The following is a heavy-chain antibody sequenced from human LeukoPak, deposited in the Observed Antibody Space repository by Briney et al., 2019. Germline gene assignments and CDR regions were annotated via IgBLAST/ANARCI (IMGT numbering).Heavy chain of an antibody. V-gene: IGHV3-23*01. J-gene: IGHJ4*02. CDR2: ISGSGGST. D-gene: IGHD3-22*01. CDR1: GFTFSSYA. CDR3: AKDLSDYYDSSGFDY. Sequence: PGRSLRLSCAASGFTFSSYAMSWVRQAPGKGLEWVSAISGSGGSTYYADSVKGRFTISRDNSKNTLYLQMNSLRAEDTAVYYCAKDLSDYYDSSGFDYWGQGTLVTVSS.